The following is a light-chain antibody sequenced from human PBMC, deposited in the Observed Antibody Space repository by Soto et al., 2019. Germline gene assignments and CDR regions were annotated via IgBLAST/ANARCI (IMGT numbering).Light chain of an antibody. J-gene: IGKJ5*01. CDR2: GAS. Sequence: EIVLTQSPDTLSLSPGERATLSCRASQPVGSSFLGWYQQKPGQAPRLLIYGASSRATGTPDRFSGSGSGTDFTLTITRLEPEDFAVYYCQHCGNSAPITFGQGTRVEMK. CDR1: QPVGSSF. V-gene: IGKV3-20*01. CDR3: QHCGNSAPIT.